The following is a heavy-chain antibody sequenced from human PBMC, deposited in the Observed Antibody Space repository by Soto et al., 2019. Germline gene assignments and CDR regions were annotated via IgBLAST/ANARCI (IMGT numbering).Heavy chain of an antibody. CDR2: FSGSSGNT. CDR1: GFSISTYG. D-gene: IGHD1-1*01. J-gene: IGHJ4*02. V-gene: IGHV3-23*01. Sequence: GGSLRLSCAASGFSISTYGVTWVRQAPGKGLEWVSGFSGSSGNTYYADSVKGRFTISRDNSKNTVYLPMNSLRAEDTAVYYCARWNGYGDSWGQGTLVTVSS. CDR3: ARWNGYGDS.